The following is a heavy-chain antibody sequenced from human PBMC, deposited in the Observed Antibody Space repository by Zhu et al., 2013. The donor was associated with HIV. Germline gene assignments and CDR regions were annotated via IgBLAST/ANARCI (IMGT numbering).Heavy chain of an antibody. CDR1: GYTFTSYG. CDR3: ARTSGSSGWYSWVDYYYGMDV. Sequence: QVQLVQSGAEVKKPGASVKVSCKASGYTFTSYGISWVRQAPGQGLEWMGWISAYNGNTNYAQKLQGRVTMTTDTSTSTAYMELRSLRSDDTAVYYCARTSGSSGWYSWVDYYYGMDVWGQGTTVTVSS. D-gene: IGHD6-19*01. J-gene: IGHJ6*02. CDR2: ISAYNGNT. V-gene: IGHV1-18*04.